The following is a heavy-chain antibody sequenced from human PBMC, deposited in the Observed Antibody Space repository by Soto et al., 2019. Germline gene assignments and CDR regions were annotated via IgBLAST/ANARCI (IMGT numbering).Heavy chain of an antibody. CDR2: IYYSGST. CDR3: ARAPYGDYARGYYFDY. V-gene: IGHV4-61*01. D-gene: IGHD4-17*01. Sequence: PWEPLSLTCTVSGGSVSSGSYYWSWIRQPPVKGLEWIGYIYYSGSTYYNPSLKSRVTISVDTSKNQFSLKLSSVTAADTAVYYCARAPYGDYARGYYFDYWGQGTLVTVSS. J-gene: IGHJ4*02. CDR1: GGSVSSGSYY.